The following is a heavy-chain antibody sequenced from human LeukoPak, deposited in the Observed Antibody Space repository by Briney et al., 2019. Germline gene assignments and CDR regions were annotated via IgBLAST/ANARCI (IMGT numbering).Heavy chain of an antibody. Sequence: ASVKVSCKASGYTFNSHDINWGRQATGQGLEWMGWMNPYSGNTGYAQKFQGRVTMTRDTSINTAYLEFYSLRSEDTAVYYCARGYSPTLRTTGNDYWGQGTLVTVSS. CDR2: MNPYSGNT. CDR1: GYTFNSHD. D-gene: IGHD1-1*01. V-gene: IGHV1-8*01. CDR3: ARGYSPTLRTTGNDY. J-gene: IGHJ4*02.